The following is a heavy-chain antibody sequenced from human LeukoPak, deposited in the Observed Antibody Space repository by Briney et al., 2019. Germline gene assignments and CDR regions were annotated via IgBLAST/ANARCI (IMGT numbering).Heavy chain of an antibody. CDR1: GFTFSSYG. D-gene: IGHD3-10*01. CDR3: ARDANFGYDAFDI. CDR2: IRYDGSNK. V-gene: IGHV3-30*02. Sequence: PGGSLRLSCAASGFTFSSYGIHWVRQAPGKGLEWVAFIRYDGSNKDYADSVKGRFTISRDNSKNTVYIEMDSLRVEDTAIYYCARDANFGYDAFDIWGQGTMVIVSS. J-gene: IGHJ3*02.